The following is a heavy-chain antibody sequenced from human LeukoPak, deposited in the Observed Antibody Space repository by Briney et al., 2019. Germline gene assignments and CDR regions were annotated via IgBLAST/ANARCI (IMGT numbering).Heavy chain of an antibody. V-gene: IGHV3-53*04. J-gene: IGHJ4*02. D-gene: IGHD3-3*01. CDR3: ARDQVLRFSGAFDY. CDR2: IYSGGST. Sequence: GGSLRLSCAASGFTVSSNYMSWVRQAPGKGLEWVSVIYSGGSTYYADSVKGRFTISRHNSKNALYLQMNSLRAEDTAVYYCARDQVLRFSGAFDYWGQGTLVTVSS. CDR1: GFTVSSNY.